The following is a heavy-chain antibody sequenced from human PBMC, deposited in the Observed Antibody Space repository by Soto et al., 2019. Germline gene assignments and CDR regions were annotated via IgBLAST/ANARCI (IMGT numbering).Heavy chain of an antibody. J-gene: IGHJ6*02. CDR2: ISSSGSTI. CDR1: GFTFSSYE. V-gene: IGHV3-48*03. Sequence: PGGSLRLSCAASGFTFSSYEMNWVRQAPGKGLEWVSYISSSGSTIYYADSVKGRFTISRDNAKNSLYLQVNSLRAEDTAVYYCARDHKGGYYYYGMDVWGQGTTVTVSS. CDR3: ARDHKGGYYYYGMDV.